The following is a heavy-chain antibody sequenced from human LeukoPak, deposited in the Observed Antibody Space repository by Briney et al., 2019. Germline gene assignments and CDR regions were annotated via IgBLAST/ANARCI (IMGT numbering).Heavy chain of an antibody. J-gene: IGHJ6*03. CDR2: IYTSGST. D-gene: IGHD2-2*01. CDR1: GGSISSGSYY. CDR3: ASHAYDIVVVPAAIEYYMDV. V-gene: IGHV4-61*02. Sequence: SQTLSLTCTVSGGSISSGSYYWSWIRQPAGKGLEWIGRIYTSGSTNYNPSLKSRVTISVDTSKNQFSLKLSSVTAADTAVYYCASHAYDIVVVPAAIEYYMDVWGKGTTVTVS.